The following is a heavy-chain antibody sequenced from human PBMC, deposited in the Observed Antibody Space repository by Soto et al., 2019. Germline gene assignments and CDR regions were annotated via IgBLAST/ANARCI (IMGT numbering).Heavy chain of an antibody. V-gene: IGHV3-23*01. J-gene: IGHJ6*02. Sequence: PGGSLRLSCAASGFTFSSYAMSWVRQAPGKGLEWVSAISGSGGSTYYADSVKGRFTISRDNSKNTLYLQMNSLRAEDTAVYYCAKSSSHRYYYYYGMDVWGQGTTVTVSS. CDR1: GFTFSSYA. CDR3: AKSSSHRYYYYYGMDV. CDR2: ISGSGGST. D-gene: IGHD6-13*01.